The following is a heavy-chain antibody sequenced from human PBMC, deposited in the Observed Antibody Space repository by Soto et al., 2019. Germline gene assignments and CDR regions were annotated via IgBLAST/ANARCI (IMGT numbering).Heavy chain of an antibody. CDR3: AHRATMTIFGLIIDNGIWFGP. Sequence: QINLIESGPTLVKTTQTLTLTCTFSGFSLSTSGAAVGWVRQPPGRALEWLALIYWDGDKRYNASLGNRLTITKNTSMNQVVLTLTNVDPADTATYYCAHRATMTIFGLIIDNGIWFGPWGQGTRVIVSS. J-gene: IGHJ5*02. CDR2: IYWDGDK. V-gene: IGHV2-5*02. D-gene: IGHD3-3*01. CDR1: GFSLSTSGAA.